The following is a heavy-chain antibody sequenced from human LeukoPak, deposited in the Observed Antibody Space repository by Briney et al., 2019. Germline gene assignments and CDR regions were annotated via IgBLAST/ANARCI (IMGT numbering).Heavy chain of an antibody. V-gene: IGHV4-4*07. Sequence: TSETLSLTCTVSGGFINSYYWSWIRQPAGKGLEWIGRVYTSGITNYNPPLKSRITMSVDTSKNQFSLKLTSVTAADTAVYYCARHNGFDRGYYYYMDVWGKGTTVTVSS. CDR2: VYTSGIT. CDR1: GGFINSYY. J-gene: IGHJ6*03. CDR3: ARHNGFDRGYYYYMDV. D-gene: IGHD3-9*01.